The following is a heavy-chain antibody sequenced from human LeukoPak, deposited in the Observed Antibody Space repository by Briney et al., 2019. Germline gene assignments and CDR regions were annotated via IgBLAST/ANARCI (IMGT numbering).Heavy chain of an antibody. D-gene: IGHD2-15*01. V-gene: IGHV3-7*01. CDR3: AILLRDATIYDF. CDR1: GFTFS. J-gene: IGHJ4*01. CDR2: IDQDASTI. Sequence: QPGGSLRLSCAASGFTFSMNWVRQAPGKGLVWVASIDQDASTIRYVDSVRGRFTISRDNAKNSLFLQMDSLRVEDTAFYYCAILLRDATIYDFWGHGVLVTVSS.